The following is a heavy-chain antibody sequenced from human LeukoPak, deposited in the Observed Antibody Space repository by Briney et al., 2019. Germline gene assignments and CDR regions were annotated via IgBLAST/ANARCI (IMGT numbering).Heavy chain of an antibody. D-gene: IGHD2-15*01. Sequence: QSGGSLRLSCAASGFTFSSYAMSWVRQAPGKGLEWVSAISGSGGSTNYADSVKGRFTISRGNSKNTLYLQMNSLRAEDTAVFYCAKTGVGYCTGGSCSAADYWGQGTLVTVSS. CDR3: AKTGVGYCTGGSCSAADY. CDR2: ISGSGGST. CDR1: GFTFSSYA. J-gene: IGHJ4*02. V-gene: IGHV3-23*01.